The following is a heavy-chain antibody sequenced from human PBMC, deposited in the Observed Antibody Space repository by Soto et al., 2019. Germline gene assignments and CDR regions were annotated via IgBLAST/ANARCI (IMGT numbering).Heavy chain of an antibody. CDR3: ARAGYCSGGSCYSVGWFDP. Sequence: GASVKVSCKASGYTFSSYGMRWVRQAPGQGLEWMGWISAYNGNTNYAQKLQGRVTMTTDTSTSTAYMELRSLRSDDTAVYYCARAGYCSGGSCYSVGWFDPWGQGTLVTVSS. CDR2: ISAYNGNT. CDR1: GYTFSSYG. D-gene: IGHD2-15*01. J-gene: IGHJ5*02. V-gene: IGHV1-18*01.